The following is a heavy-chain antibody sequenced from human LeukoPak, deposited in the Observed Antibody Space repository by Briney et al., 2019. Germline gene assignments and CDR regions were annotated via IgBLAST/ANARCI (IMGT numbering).Heavy chain of an antibody. D-gene: IGHD3-22*01. Sequence: GGSLRLSCAASGFTFSSYGMHWVRQAPGKGLEWVAFIRYDGSNKYYADSVKGRFTISRDNSKNTLYLQMNSLRAEDTAVYYCATFTYYYDSSGYSQGDYWGQGTLVTVFS. CDR1: GFTFSSYG. CDR2: IRYDGSNK. J-gene: IGHJ4*02. CDR3: ATFTYYYDSSGYSQGDY. V-gene: IGHV3-30*02.